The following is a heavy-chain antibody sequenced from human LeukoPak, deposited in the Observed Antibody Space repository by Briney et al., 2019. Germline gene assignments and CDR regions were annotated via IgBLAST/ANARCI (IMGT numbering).Heavy chain of an antibody. CDR3: ARLVWSNLWTWSYYYYYMDV. CDR1: GYTFTSYY. CDR2: INPSGGST. J-gene: IGHJ6*03. V-gene: IGHV1-46*01. D-gene: IGHD3/OR15-3a*01. Sequence: GASVKVSCKASGYTFTSYYMHWVRQAPGQGLEWMGIINPSGGSTSYAQKFQGRVTMTRDMSTSTVYMELSSLRSEDTAVYYCARLVWSNLWTWSYYYYYMDVWGKGTTVTVSS.